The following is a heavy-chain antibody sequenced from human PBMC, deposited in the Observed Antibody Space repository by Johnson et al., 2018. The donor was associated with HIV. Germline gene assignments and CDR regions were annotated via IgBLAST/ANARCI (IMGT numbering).Heavy chain of an antibody. D-gene: IGHD6-13*01. CDR2: ISYDGSNK. CDR3: ARGRIATGGMRGGAFDV. Sequence: VQLVESGGGLIQPGGSLRLSCAASGFTFSSYAMHWVRQAPGKGLEWVAVISYDGSNKYYADSVKGRFTISRDNSTLYLQMNSLRVEETAFYYCARGRIATGGMRGGAFDVWGQGTMVTVSP. J-gene: IGHJ3*01. V-gene: IGHV3-30*04. CDR1: GFTFSSYA.